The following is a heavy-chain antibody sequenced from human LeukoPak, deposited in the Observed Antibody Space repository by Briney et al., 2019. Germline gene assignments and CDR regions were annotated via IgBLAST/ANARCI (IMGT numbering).Heavy chain of an antibody. V-gene: IGHV3-30*04. D-gene: IGHD6-19*01. CDR1: GVSLSNYA. J-gene: IGHJ5*02. CDR2: ISSDGSKT. Sequence: GGSLRLSCAPSGVSLSNYAPDWVRQAPGKGLEWVAAISSDGSKTYYTDSVKGRFTISRDGPSDTLSLQMDSLRAEDTARYYCATSTTVAGTFWFDPWGQGTLVIVSS. CDR3: ATSTTVAGTFWFDP.